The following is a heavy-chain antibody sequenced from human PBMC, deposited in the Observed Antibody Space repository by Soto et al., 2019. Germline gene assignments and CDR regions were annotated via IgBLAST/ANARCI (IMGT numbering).Heavy chain of an antibody. CDR1: GFTFSNAW. Sequence: PGGSLRLSCAASGFTFSNAWMGWVRQAPGKGLEWVGRIKSKTDGGTTDYAAPVKGRFTISRDDSKNTLYLQMNSLKTEDTAVYYCTTGYYYDSSGYYYPGYWGQGTLVTVSS. J-gene: IGHJ4*02. CDR2: IKSKTDGGTT. D-gene: IGHD3-22*01. V-gene: IGHV3-15*01. CDR3: TTGYYYDSSGYYYPGY.